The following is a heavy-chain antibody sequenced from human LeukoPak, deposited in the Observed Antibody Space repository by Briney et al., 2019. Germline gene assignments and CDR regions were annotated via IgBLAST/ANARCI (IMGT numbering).Heavy chain of an antibody. J-gene: IGHJ4*02. CDR2: ISYDGSNK. D-gene: IGHD1-26*01. CDR1: GFTFSSYA. Sequence: GGSLRLSCAASGFTFSSYAMHWVRQAPGKGLEWVAVISYDGSNKYYADSVKGRFTISRDNAKNSLYLQMNSLRAEDTAVYYCARASTSDGSYSFDYWGQGTLVTVSS. CDR3: ARASTSDGSYSFDY. V-gene: IGHV3-30-3*01.